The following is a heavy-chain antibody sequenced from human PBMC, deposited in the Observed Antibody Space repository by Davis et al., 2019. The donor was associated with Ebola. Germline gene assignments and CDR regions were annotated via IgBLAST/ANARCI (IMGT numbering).Heavy chain of an antibody. V-gene: IGHV3-30*18. CDR3: AKSTMIVGDWDFDY. D-gene: IGHD3-22*01. Sequence: GGSLRLSCVASGFTFNTHWMHWVRQAPGKGLEWVAVISYDGSNKYYADSVKGRFTISRDNSKNTLYLQMNSLRADDTAVYYCAKSTMIVGDWDFDYWGQGTLVTVSS. CDR1: GFTFNTHW. J-gene: IGHJ4*02. CDR2: ISYDGSNK.